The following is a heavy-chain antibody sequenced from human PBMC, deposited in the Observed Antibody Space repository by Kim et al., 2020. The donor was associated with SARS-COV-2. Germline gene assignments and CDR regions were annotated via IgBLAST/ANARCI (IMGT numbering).Heavy chain of an antibody. CDR3: AAVAPYYVILTGYVWDY. V-gene: IGHV1-58*01. D-gene: IGHD3-9*01. J-gene: IGHJ4*02. CDR2: IVVGSGNT. Sequence: SVKVSCKASGFTFTSSAVQWVRQARGQRLEWIGWIVVGSGNTNYAQKFQERVTITRDMSTSTAYMELSSLRSEDTAVYYCAAVAPYYVILTGYVWDYWGQGTLVTVSS. CDR1: GFTFTSSA.